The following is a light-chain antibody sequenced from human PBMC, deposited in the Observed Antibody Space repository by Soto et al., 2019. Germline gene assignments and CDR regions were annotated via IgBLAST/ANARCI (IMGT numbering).Light chain of an antibody. CDR2: GAS. V-gene: IGKV3-20*01. CDR3: QQYGSSRRGIT. Sequence: EIVLTQSPVTLSFSPGERATLSCRASQSVSSSYLAWYQQKPGQAPRLLIYGASSRATGIPDRFSGSGSGTDCTLTISRLEPEDFAVYYCQQYGSSRRGITFGQGTRLEIK. CDR1: QSVSSSY. J-gene: IGKJ5*01.